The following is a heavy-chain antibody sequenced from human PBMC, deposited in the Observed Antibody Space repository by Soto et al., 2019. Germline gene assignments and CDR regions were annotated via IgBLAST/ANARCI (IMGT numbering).Heavy chain of an antibody. CDR2: IWHDGGNK. Sequence: GGSLRLSCAASGFTFSSCGMHWVRQAPGKGLEWVAFIWHDGGNKFYAESVKGRFTISRDNSKNTLYLQMTSLSAEDTTMYYCARDGDVNTGFGKDYWGQGTLVTVSS. D-gene: IGHD3-16*01. CDR1: GFTFSSCG. CDR3: ARDGDVNTGFGKDY. V-gene: IGHV3-33*01. J-gene: IGHJ4*02.